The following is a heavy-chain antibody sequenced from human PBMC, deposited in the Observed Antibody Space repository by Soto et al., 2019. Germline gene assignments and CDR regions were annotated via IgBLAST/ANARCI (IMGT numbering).Heavy chain of an antibody. V-gene: IGHV3-73*01. CDR2: IRDKPNNYAT. Sequence: EVQLVESGGGLVQPGGSLRLSCPASGSTFSGSEMHWVRQASGKGLEWVGRIRDKPNNYATVYGASVKGRFTISRDDSKNTAYLQMNSLKTEDTAVYYCVVFDGLTGYYFVYWGQGTLVTVSS. D-gene: IGHD3-9*01. CDR1: GSTFSGSE. J-gene: IGHJ4*02. CDR3: VVFDGLTGYYFVY.